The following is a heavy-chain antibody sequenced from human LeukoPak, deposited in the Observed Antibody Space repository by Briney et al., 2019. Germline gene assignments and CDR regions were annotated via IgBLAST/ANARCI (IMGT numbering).Heavy chain of an antibody. CDR1: GFTFSSYA. CDR2: ISGSGGST. J-gene: IGHJ3*02. V-gene: IGHV3-23*01. CDR3: AKARLDFWSGYYTPTRDAFDI. Sequence: GGSLRLSCAASGFTFSSYAMSWVRQAPGKRLEWVSAISGSGGSTYYADSVKGRFTISRDNSKNTLYLQMNSLRAEDTAVYYCAKARLDFWSGYYTPTRDAFDIWGQETMVTVSS. D-gene: IGHD3-3*01.